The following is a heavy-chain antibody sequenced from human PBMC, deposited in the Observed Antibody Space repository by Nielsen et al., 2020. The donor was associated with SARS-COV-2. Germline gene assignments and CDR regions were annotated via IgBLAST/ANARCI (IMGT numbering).Heavy chain of an antibody. J-gene: IGHJ4*02. Sequence: GESRKISCAASGFMFSTYAMSWVRQAPGKGLEWVSGIIGGGGKTHYADSVEGRFTISRDDSKNTLYLQMNSLRGEDTAVYYCAKAFRSSDWLRAANDYWGQGTLVTVSS. CDR3: AKAFRSSDWLRAANDY. V-gene: IGHV3-23*01. D-gene: IGHD3-9*01. CDR2: IIGGGGKT. CDR1: GFMFSTYA.